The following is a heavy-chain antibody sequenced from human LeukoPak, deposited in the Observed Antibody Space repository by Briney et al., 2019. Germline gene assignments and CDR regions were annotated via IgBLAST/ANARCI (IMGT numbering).Heavy chain of an antibody. CDR2: IKQDGSEK. J-gene: IGHJ4*02. V-gene: IGHV3-7*03. CDR1: GFTFSRHW. Sequence: GGSLRLSCAASGFTFSRHWMNWVRQAPGKGLEWVANIKQDGSEKYYVDSVKGRFTISRDNAKNSLYLQMNSLRAEDTALYYCAKDISIAAAGKGYFDYWGQGTLVTVSS. CDR3: AKDISIAAAGKGYFDY. D-gene: IGHD6-13*01.